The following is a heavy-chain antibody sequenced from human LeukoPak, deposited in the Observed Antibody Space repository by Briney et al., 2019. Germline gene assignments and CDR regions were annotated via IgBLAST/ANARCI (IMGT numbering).Heavy chain of an antibody. V-gene: IGHV3-48*01. CDR2: ISSSSNTI. CDR1: GFTFSSYS. CDR3: ARGLHLPDYLSPY. J-gene: IGHJ4*02. Sequence: GGSLRPSCAASGFTFSSYSMNWVRQAPGKGLEWIPYISSSSNTIYYADSVKGRFTISRDNAKNALYLQMNSLRAEDTAVYYCARGLHLPDYLSPYWGQGTLVTVSS. D-gene: IGHD4-11*01.